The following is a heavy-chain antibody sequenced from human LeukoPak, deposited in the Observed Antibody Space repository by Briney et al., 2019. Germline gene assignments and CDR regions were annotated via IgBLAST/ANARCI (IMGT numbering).Heavy chain of an antibody. CDR3: ARHNYDSSGFLKY. J-gene: IGHJ4*02. CDR2: IYYSGST. V-gene: IGHV4-59*04. CDR1: GGSISSYY. D-gene: IGHD3-22*01. Sequence: SETLSLTCTVSGGSISSYYWSWIRQPPGKGLEWIGYIYYSGSTYYNPSLKSRVTISVDTSKNQFSLKLSSVTAADTAVYFCARHNYDSSGFLKYWGQGTLVTVSS.